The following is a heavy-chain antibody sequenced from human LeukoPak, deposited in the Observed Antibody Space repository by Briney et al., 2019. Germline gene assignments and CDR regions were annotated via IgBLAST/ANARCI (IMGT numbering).Heavy chain of an antibody. J-gene: IGHJ4*02. CDR1: GGSISSYY. CDR2: IFYSGST. Sequence: PSETLSLTCTVSGGSISSYYWSWIRQPPGKGLEWIGYIFYSGSTNYNPSLKSRVTISVDTSKNQFSLKLSSVTAADTAVYYCAKIADIVVVPAAIQVDYWGQGTLVTVSS. V-gene: IGHV4-59*01. D-gene: IGHD2-2*01. CDR3: AKIADIVVVPAAIQVDY.